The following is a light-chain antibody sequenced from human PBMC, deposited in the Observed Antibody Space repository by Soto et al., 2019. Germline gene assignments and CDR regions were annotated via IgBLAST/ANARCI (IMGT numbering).Light chain of an antibody. CDR3: SSYTSSSLYV. V-gene: IGLV2-14*01. J-gene: IGLJ1*01. CDR2: DVS. CDR1: SSDVGGYSY. Sequence: QSALTQPASVSGSPGQSITISCTGTSSDVGGYSYVSWYQQLPGKAPKLMIYDVSDRPSGVSNRFSGSKSGNTASLTISGLQAEAEADYYCSSYTSSSLYVFGTGTKVTVL.